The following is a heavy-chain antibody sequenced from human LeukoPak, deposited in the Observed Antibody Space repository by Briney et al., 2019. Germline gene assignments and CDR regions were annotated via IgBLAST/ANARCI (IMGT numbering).Heavy chain of an antibody. CDR1: ASTFTNYG. V-gene: IGHV1-18*01. CDR2: ISANNGNS. CDR3: ARVVVVTAASAFDI. Sequence: ASVKVSCNASASTFTNYGITWVRQAPGHGLEWMEWISANNGNSNYAQKLQGRVTMTRDTSTSTVYMELRSLRSDDTAVYFCARVVVVTAASAFDIWGQGTMATVSS. J-gene: IGHJ3*02. D-gene: IGHD2-21*02.